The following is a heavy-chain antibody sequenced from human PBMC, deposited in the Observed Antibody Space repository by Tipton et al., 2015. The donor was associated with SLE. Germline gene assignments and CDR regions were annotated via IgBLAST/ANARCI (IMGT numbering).Heavy chain of an antibody. CDR2: ISSSSSYI. D-gene: IGHD2-2*01. Sequence: SLRLSCAASGFTFSSYSMNWVRQAPGKGLEWVSSISSSSSYIYYADSVKGRFTISRDNAKNSLYLQMNSLRAEDTAVYYCARHREGIVVVPVAVLGWFDPWGQGTLVTVSS. CDR3: ARHREGIVVVPVAVLGWFDP. J-gene: IGHJ5*02. CDR1: GFTFSSYS. V-gene: IGHV3-21*01.